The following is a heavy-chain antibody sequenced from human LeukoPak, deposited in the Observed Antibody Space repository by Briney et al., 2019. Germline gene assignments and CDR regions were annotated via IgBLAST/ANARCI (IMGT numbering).Heavy chain of an antibody. D-gene: IGHD3-3*01. J-gene: IGHJ5*02. Sequence: ASVKVSCKASGGIFSSYAIYWVRQAPGQGLEWMGGITPIFGPANYAQRFLGRVTITADESTTTAYMELSSLRFEDTAVYYCVSETSPGGFWSGLSSTWGRGTLVTVSS. CDR2: ITPIFGPA. CDR1: GGIFSSYA. CDR3: VSETSPGGFWSGLSST. V-gene: IGHV1-69*13.